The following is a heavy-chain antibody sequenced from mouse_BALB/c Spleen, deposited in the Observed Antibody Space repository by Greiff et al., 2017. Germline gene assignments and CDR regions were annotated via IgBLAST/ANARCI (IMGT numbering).Heavy chain of an antibody. CDR3: TRDYGNPAWFAY. V-gene: IGHV5-6-4*01. CDR1: GFTFSSYT. J-gene: IGHJ3*01. D-gene: IGHD2-1*01. Sequence: EVKVVESGGGLVKPGGSLKLSCAASGFTFSSYTMSWVRQTPEKRLEWVATISSGGSYTYYPDSVKGRFTISRDNAKNTLYLQMSSLKSEDTAMYYCTRDYGNPAWFAYWGQGTLVTVSA. CDR2: ISSGGSYT.